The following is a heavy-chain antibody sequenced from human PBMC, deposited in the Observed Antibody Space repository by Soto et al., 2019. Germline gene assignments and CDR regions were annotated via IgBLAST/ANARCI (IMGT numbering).Heavy chain of an antibody. CDR3: ARDLYSSSWYFHYYYGMDV. CDR2: IWYDGSNK. J-gene: IGHJ6*02. D-gene: IGHD6-13*01. V-gene: IGHV3-33*01. Sequence: GGSLRLSCAASGFTFGSYGMHWVRQAPGKGLEWVAVIWYDGSNKYYADSVKGRFTISRDNSKNTLYLQMNSLRAEDTAVYYCARDLYSSSWYFHYYYGMDVWGQGTTVTVSS. CDR1: GFTFGSYG.